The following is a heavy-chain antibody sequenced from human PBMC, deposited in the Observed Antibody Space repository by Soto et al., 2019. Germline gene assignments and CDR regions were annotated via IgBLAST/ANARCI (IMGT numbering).Heavy chain of an antibody. CDR2: ISGSGGST. Sequence: EVQLLESGGGLVQPGGSWRLSGPASGFTFSSYAWSWSGQPPGRGLEWVSAISGSGGSTYYADSVKGRFTISRDNSKNTLYLQMNSLRAEDTAVYYCANEVGLVGNDDAFDIWGQGTMVTVSS. J-gene: IGHJ3*02. D-gene: IGHD1-1*01. CDR1: GFTFSSYA. CDR3: ANEVGLVGNDDAFDI. V-gene: IGHV3-23*01.